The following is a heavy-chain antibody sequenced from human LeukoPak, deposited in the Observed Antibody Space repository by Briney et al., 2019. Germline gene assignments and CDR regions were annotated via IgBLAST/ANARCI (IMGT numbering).Heavy chain of an antibody. D-gene: IGHD2-8*01. CDR2: ISGSGGST. J-gene: IGHJ3*02. Sequence: PGGSLRLSCAASGFTFSSYAMSWVRQAPGKGLEWVSAISGSGGSTYYADSVKGRFTISRDNSKNTLYLQMNSLRAEDTAVYYCAKDRNVLMVYATLDAFDIWGQGTTVTVSS. V-gene: IGHV3-23*01. CDR3: AKDRNVLMVYATLDAFDI. CDR1: GFTFSSYA.